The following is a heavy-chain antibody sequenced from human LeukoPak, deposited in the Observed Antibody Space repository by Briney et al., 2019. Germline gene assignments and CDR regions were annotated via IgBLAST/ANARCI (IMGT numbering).Heavy chain of an antibody. Sequence: ASVKVSCKASGYTLTGYYMHWVRQAPGQGLEGMGWINPNSGVTSYAQKFQGRVTMTRDTSISTAYMELSSLRSDDTAVYYCARETVESGYWFDPWGQGTLVTVSS. CDR3: ARETVESGYWFDP. V-gene: IGHV1-2*02. CDR2: INPNSGVT. J-gene: IGHJ5*02. CDR1: GYTLTGYY. D-gene: IGHD6-19*01.